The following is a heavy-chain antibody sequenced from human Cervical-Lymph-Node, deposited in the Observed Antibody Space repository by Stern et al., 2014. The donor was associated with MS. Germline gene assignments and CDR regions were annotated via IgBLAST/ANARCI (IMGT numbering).Heavy chain of an antibody. CDR2: NIPILGPP. J-gene: IGHJ5*01. Sequence: QVQLVQSGAEVKKPGSSVNVSCKASGGTFSSTYAITWMRQAPGQGLEWMGRNIPILGPPYSEQKFQCRVTITAATSTSTAYMGLSSLRSEDTAVYYCARGAVSNRAAATLHNLFDSWGQGTLVTVSS. V-gene: IGHV1-69*04. CDR1: GGTFSSTYA. CDR3: ARGAVSNRAAATLHNLFDS. D-gene: IGHD2-15*01.